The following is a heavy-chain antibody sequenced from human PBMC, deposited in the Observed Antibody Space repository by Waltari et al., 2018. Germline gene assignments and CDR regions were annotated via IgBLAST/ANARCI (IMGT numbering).Heavy chain of an antibody. V-gene: IGHV1-8*01. D-gene: IGHD6-19*01. J-gene: IGHJ4*02. Sequence: QVQLVQSGAEVKKPGASVKVSCKASGYTFTSYDINWVRQATGQGLWWMGWMNPSSRITGYAQNFQGIVTLTRNTSIITAYMELSSLRSEDTAVYYCARVVAGSHFDYWGQGTLVTVSS. CDR1: GYTFTSYD. CDR3: ARVVAGSHFDY. CDR2: MNPSSRIT.